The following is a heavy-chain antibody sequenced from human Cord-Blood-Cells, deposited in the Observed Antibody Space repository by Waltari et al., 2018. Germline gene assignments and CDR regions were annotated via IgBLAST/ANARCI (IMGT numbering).Heavy chain of an antibody. V-gene: IGHV4-30-4*08. CDR2: IYYSGGT. CDR3: ARASGMGQLGNNWFDP. J-gene: IGHJ5*02. Sequence: QVQLQESGPGLVKPSQTLSLTCTVSGGSISSGDYYWSWIRQPPGKGLEWIGYIYYSGGTYYNPSLKSRVTISVDTSKNQFSLKQSSVTAADTAVYYCARASGMGQLGNNWFDPWGQGTLVTVSS. D-gene: IGHD6-6*01. CDR1: GGSISSGDYY.